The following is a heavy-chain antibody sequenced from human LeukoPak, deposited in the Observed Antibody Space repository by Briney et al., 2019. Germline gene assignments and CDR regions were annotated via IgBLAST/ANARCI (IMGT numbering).Heavy chain of an antibody. D-gene: IGHD5-24*01. CDR2: ISYDGSNK. V-gene: IGHV3-30*03. CDR3: ARGSGYNLFDI. Sequence: PGGSERLSCAASGFTFSSYGMHWVRQAPGKGLEWVAVISYDGSNKYYADSVKGRFTISRDNAKNSLYLQMNSLRDDDTAVYYCARGSGYNLFDIWGQGTMVAVSS. J-gene: IGHJ3*02. CDR1: GFTFSSYG.